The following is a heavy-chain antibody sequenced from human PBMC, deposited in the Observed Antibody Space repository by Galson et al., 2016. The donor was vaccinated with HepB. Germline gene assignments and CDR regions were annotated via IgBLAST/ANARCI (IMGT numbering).Heavy chain of an antibody. D-gene: IGHD3-22*01. CDR1: GFTFSSYA. CDR2: ISSSGGST. J-gene: IGHJ4*02. V-gene: IGHV3-23*01. Sequence: SLRLSCAASGFTFSSYAMTWVRQAPGKGLDWVSTISSSGGSTYYADSVKGRFTISRDNSKSTLYLQMNSLRAEDTAVYYCARETGHYDNSGYLHWGQGTLVTVSS. CDR3: ARETGHYDNSGYLH.